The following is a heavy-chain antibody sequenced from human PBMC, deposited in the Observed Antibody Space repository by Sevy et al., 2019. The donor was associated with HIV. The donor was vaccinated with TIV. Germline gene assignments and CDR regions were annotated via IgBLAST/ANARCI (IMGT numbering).Heavy chain of an antibody. CDR2: ISSSSSTI. D-gene: IGHD4-17*01. CDR3: AREEHDYGDYGGAFDI. J-gene: IGHJ3*02. CDR1: GFTFSSYS. Sequence: GGSLRLSCAASGFTFSSYSMNWVRQAPGKGLEWVSYISSSSSTIYYADSVKGRFTISRDNAKNSRYLQMNSLRDEETAVYYCAREEHDYGDYGGAFDIWGQGTMVTVSS. V-gene: IGHV3-48*02.